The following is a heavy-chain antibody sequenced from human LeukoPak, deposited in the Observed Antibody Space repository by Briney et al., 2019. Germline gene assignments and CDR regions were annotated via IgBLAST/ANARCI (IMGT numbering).Heavy chain of an antibody. Sequence: GASVKVSCKASGYTFTGYYMHWVRQAPGQGLEWMGWINPNSGGTNYAQKLQGRVTMTTDTSTSTAYMELRSLRSDDTAVYYCAASLLVTWDLPPAPDYWGQGTLVTVSS. V-gene: IGHV1-2*02. CDR1: GYTFTGYY. J-gene: IGHJ4*02. CDR3: AASLLVTWDLPPAPDY. CDR2: INPNSGGT. D-gene: IGHD4-11*01.